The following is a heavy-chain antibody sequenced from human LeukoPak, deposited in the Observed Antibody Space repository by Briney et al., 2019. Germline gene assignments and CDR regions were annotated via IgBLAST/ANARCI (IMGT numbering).Heavy chain of an antibody. D-gene: IGHD4-17*01. V-gene: IGHV3-66*04. CDR3: ARRRGGYGEGEFDY. J-gene: IGHJ4*02. CDR2: IRGDATT. Sequence: GGSLRLSCTASGFTASSKYMSWVRQAPGKGLEWVSFIRGDATTAYADSVQGRFTISRDDSKNTLYLRMDSLRAEDTAVYYCARRRGGYGEGEFDYWGQGTLVTVSS. CDR1: GFTASSKY.